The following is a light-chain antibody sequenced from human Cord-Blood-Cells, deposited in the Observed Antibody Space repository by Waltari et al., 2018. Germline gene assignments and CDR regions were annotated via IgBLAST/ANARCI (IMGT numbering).Light chain of an antibody. CDR2: RNN. CDR1: SSNSGSNY. V-gene: IGLV1-47*01. Sequence: QSVLTQPPSASGTPGQRVTISCSGSSSNSGSNYVYWYQQLPGTAPKLLIYRNNQRHSGVPDRFSGSKSGTSASLSISGLRSEDEADYYCAAWDDSLSGPVFGGGTKLTVL. J-gene: IGLJ3*02. CDR3: AAWDDSLSGPV.